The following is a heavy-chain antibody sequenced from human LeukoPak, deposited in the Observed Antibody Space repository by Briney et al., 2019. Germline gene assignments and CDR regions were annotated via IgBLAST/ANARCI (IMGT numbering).Heavy chain of an antibody. J-gene: IGHJ4*02. Sequence: SVKASCKASGGTFNSYTISWVRQAPGQGLQWMGGIISIFGTANYAQKFQGRVTITADESTSTAYLELSSLRSDDTAVYYCARIVVVAATWDYWGQGTLVTVSS. CDR2: IISIFGTA. V-gene: IGHV1-69*13. CDR3: ARIVVVAATWDY. D-gene: IGHD2-15*01. CDR1: GGTFNSYT.